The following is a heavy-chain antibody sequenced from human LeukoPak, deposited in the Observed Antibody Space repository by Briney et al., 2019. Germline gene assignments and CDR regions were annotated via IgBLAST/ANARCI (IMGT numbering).Heavy chain of an antibody. CDR1: GFTFSGSA. V-gene: IGHV3-73*01. J-gene: IGHJ3*02. Sequence: GGSLRLSCAASGFTFSGSAMHWVRQASGKGLEWVGRIRSKANSYATAYAASVKGRFSISRDDSKNTAYLQMNSLKTEDTAVYYCTRSRGWSPDAFDIWGQGTMVTVSS. CDR2: IRSKANSYAT. D-gene: IGHD5-24*01. CDR3: TRSRGWSPDAFDI.